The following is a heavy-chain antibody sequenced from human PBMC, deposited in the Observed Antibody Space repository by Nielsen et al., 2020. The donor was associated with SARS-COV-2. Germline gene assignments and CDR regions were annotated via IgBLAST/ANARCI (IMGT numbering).Heavy chain of an antibody. CDR2: IWFDGSKT. CDR3: ARDEDSSSSSPLDY. V-gene: IGHV3-33*08. CDR1: GFTFSNYG. D-gene: IGHD6-13*01. Sequence: GGSLRLSCATSGFTFSNYGMHWVRQAPGKGLEWVAAIWFDGSKTEYADSVKGRFTISRDNSKNTLYLQMNSLRADDTAVYYCARDEDSSSSSPLDYWGQGTLVTVSS. J-gene: IGHJ4*02.